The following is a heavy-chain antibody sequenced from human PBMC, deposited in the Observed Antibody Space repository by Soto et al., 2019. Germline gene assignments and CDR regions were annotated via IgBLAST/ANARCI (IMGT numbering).Heavy chain of an antibody. J-gene: IGHJ4*02. CDR3: ARGRGIAVVVPLDY. CDR2: ISAYNDNT. Sequence: ASVKVSCKASGYTFTSYGISWVRQAPGQGLEWMGWISAYNDNTNYAQKLQGRVTMTTDTSTSTAYMELRSLRSDDTAVYYCARGRGIAVVVPLDYWGQGTLVTVSS. CDR1: GYTFTSYG. D-gene: IGHD6-19*01. V-gene: IGHV1-18*01.